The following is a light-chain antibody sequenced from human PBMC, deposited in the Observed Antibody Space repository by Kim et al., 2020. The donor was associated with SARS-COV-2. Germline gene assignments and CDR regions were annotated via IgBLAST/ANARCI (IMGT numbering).Light chain of an antibody. CDR3: QVWDTDTDDYV. CDR1: NIGGHS. CDR2: YDS. Sequence: SYELTQPPSVSVAPGQTARITCGGNNIGGHSVHWYQQKPGQATVLVIYYDSDRPSGIPERFSGSKAATTATLTISRVEAGDEADYYCQVWDTDTDDYVFG. J-gene: IGLJ1*01. V-gene: IGLV3-21*01.